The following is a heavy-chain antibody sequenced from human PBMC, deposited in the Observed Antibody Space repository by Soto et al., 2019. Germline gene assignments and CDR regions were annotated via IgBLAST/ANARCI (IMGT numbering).Heavy chain of an antibody. CDR1: GYTFSSHA. Sequence: ASVKVSCKASGYTFSSHATHWVRQAPGQRLEWMGWINGGNGDTKYSQKFQDRVTITRDTSASTAYMELSSLTSEDTAVYYCAREKWGSGSRWLDPWGQGTLVTVSS. CDR2: INGGNGDT. V-gene: IGHV1-3*01. J-gene: IGHJ5*02. CDR3: AREKWGSGSRWLDP. D-gene: IGHD6-19*01.